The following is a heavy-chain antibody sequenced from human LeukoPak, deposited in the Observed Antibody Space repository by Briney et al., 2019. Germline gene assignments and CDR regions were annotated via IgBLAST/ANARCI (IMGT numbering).Heavy chain of an antibody. CDR3: ASSLAPANLYYYYGMDV. D-gene: IGHD2-2*01. CDR2: IPYDGSNK. Sequence: GGSLRLSCAASGFTFSSYAMHWVRQAPGKGLEWVAVIPYDGSNKYYADSVKGRFTISRDNSKNTLYLQMNSLRAEDTAVYYCASSLAPANLYYYYGMDVWGQGTTVTVSS. J-gene: IGHJ6*02. V-gene: IGHV3-30-3*01. CDR1: GFTFSSYA.